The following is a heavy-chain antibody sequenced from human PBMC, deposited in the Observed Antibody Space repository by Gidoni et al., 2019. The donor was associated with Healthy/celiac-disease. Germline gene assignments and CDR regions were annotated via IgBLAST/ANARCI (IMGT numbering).Heavy chain of an antibody. D-gene: IGHD1-26*01. CDR2: ISSNGGST. Sequence: EVQLVESGEGLVQPGGSLRLSCAASGFTFSSYAMHWVRQAPGKGLEYVSAISSNGGSTYYADSVKGRFTISRDNSKNTLYLQMGSLRAEDMAVYYCARADSGSLRRGAFDIWGQGTMVTVSS. J-gene: IGHJ3*02. CDR3: ARADSGSLRRGAFDI. CDR1: GFTFSSYA. V-gene: IGHV3-64*02.